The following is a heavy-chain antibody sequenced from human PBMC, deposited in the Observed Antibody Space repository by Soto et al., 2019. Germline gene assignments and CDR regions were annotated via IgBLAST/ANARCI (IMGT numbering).Heavy chain of an antibody. CDR1: GGSISSSSYY. CDR2: IYYSGST. V-gene: IGHV4-39*01. D-gene: IGHD2-15*01. J-gene: IGHJ5*02. CDR3: ARHPSGPYDILVVVAATGGRFDP. Sequence: LQLQESGPGLVKPSETLSLTCTVSGGSISSSSYYWGWIRQPPGKGLEWIGSIYYSGSTYYNPPLKSRVTVSLDTSKNAFSLKLSSVTAADTAVYYCARHPSGPYDILVVVAATGGRFDPWGQGTLVTVSS.